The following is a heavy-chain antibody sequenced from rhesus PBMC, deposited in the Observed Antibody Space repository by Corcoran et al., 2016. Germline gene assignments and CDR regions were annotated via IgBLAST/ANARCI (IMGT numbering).Heavy chain of an antibody. CDR1: GGSISGGYD. J-gene: IGHJ4*01. Sequence: QVQLQESGPGLVKPSETLSLTCAVSGGSISGGYDWSWIRQPPGKGLDGIGYIYGSNWSAHHHPSLKTRVTISKDTSKNQFSLKLSSVTAADTAVYYCARLHLRRLPYYFDYWGQGVLVTVSS. CDR2: IYGSNWSA. CDR3: ARLHLRRLPYYFDY. D-gene: IGHD6-31*01. V-gene: IGHV4-76*01.